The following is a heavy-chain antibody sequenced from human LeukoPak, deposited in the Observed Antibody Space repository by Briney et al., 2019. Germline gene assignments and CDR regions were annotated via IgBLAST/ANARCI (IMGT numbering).Heavy chain of an antibody. D-gene: IGHD2-2*01. V-gene: IGHV4-34*01. CDR3: ARGTKGRLSSLPRLNRFDP. CDR2: INHSGST. Sequence: SETLSLTCAVYGGSFSGYYWSWIRQPPGKGLEWIGEINHSGSTNYNPSLKSRVTISVDTSKNQFSLKLSSVTAADTAVYYCARGTKGRLSSLPRLNRFDPWGQGTLVTVSS. J-gene: IGHJ5*02. CDR1: GGSFSGYY.